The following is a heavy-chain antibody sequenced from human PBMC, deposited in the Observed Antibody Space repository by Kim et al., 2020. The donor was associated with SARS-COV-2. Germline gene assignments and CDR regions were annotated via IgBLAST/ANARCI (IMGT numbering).Heavy chain of an antibody. V-gene: IGHV1-69*04. J-gene: IGHJ6*02. Sequence: SVKVSCKASGGTFSSYAISWVRQAPGQGLDWMGRIIPILGIANYAQKFQGRVTITADKSTSTAYMELSSLRSEDTAVYYCARDYATIFGVVIIPYYYYGMDVWGQGTTVTVSS. CDR1: GGTFSSYA. CDR2: IIPILGIA. D-gene: IGHD3-3*01. CDR3: ARDYATIFGVVIIPYYYYGMDV.